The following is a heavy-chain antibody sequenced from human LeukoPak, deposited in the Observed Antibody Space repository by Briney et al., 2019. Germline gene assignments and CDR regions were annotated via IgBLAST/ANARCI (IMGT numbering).Heavy chain of an antibody. J-gene: IGHJ6*03. CDR2: IYYSGST. CDR1: GFTFSSYS. D-gene: IGHD3-22*01. Sequence: PGGSLRLSCAASGFTFSSYSMNWVRQAPGKGLEWIGSIYYSGSTYYNPSLKSRVTISVDTSKNHFSLKLSSVTAADTAVYYCARSSVPYYYYNYSMDVWGNGTTVTVSS. CDR3: ARSSVPYYYYNYSMDV. V-gene: IGHV4-59*01.